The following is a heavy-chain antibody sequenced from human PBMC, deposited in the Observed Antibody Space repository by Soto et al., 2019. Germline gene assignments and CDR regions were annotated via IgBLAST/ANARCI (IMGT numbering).Heavy chain of an antibody. Sequence: SETLSLTCAVSGASIGSGGWWSWVRQPPGKGLEWIAEIFHDGNTNYSPSLKSRVTISVDKSQNQFSLNVYSVTAADTAVYYCARHAGWTGTDKWGQGTLVTVSS. J-gene: IGHJ4*02. CDR2: IFHDGNT. D-gene: IGHD2-8*02. CDR3: ARHAGWTGTDK. V-gene: IGHV4-4*02. CDR1: GASIGSGGW.